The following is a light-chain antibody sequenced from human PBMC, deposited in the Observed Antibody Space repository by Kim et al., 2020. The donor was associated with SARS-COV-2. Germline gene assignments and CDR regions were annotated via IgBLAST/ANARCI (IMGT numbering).Light chain of an antibody. J-gene: IGLJ3*02. CDR1: SGSIASDF. CDR3: QSYNDNDWV. V-gene: IGLV6-57*01. CDR2: EDH. Sequence: GKTVIISCPRSSGSIASDFVQWFQQRPGSSPTTVIYEDHKRPSGVPDRFYGSVDTYSDSASLTISGLGAGGEADYFCQSYNDNDWVFGGGTQLTVL.